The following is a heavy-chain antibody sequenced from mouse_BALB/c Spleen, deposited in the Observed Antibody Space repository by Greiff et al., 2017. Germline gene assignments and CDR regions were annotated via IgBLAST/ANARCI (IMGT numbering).Heavy chain of an antibody. J-gene: IGHJ4*01. D-gene: IGHD2-1*01. V-gene: IGHV5-6*02. Sequence: DVKLVESGGDLVKPGGSLKLSCAASGFTFSSYGMSWVRQTPDKRLEWVATISSGGSYTYYPDSVKGRFTISRDNAKNTLYLQMSSLKSEDTAMYYCARHGNYGNYVAMDYWGQGTSVTVSS. CDR3: ARHGNYGNYVAMDY. CDR1: GFTFSSYG. CDR2: ISSGGSYT.